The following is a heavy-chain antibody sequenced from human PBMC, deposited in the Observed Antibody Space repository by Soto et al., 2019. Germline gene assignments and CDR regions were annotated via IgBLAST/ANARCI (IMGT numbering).Heavy chain of an antibody. CDR2: TYPGDSDT. D-gene: IGHD3-22*01. Sequence: GESLKISCKGSGYTFTTYWIGWVRQMPGKGLEWMGITYPGDSDTTYSPSFQGQVTISADKSISTAYLQWNSLKASDSAMYYCGRLDSSYYFDYWGQGTLVTVSS. CDR1: GYTFTTYW. V-gene: IGHV5-51*01. J-gene: IGHJ4*02. CDR3: GRLDSSYYFDY.